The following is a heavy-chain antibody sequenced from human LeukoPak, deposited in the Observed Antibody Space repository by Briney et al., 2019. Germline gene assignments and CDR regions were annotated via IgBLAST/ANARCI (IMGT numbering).Heavy chain of an antibody. D-gene: IGHD6-13*01. J-gene: IGHJ6*03. Sequence: GGSLRLSCAASGFTFSSYGMTWVRQAPGKGLEWVSYISSSSSYIYYAGSVKGRFTISRDNAENSLYLQMNSLRAEDTAVYYCARAAIAAARIYYYMDVWGKGTTVTVSS. CDR1: GFTFSSYG. CDR2: ISSSSSYI. CDR3: ARAAIAAARIYYYMDV. V-gene: IGHV3-21*05.